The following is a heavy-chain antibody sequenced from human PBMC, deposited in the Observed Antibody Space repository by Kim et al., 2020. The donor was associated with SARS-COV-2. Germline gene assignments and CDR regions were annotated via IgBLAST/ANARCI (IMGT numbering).Heavy chain of an antibody. CDR2: IYWDDDK. Sequence: SGPTLVNPTQTLTLTCTFSGFSLSTSGVGVGWIRQPPGKALEWLALIYWDDDKRYSPSLKSRLTITKDTSKNQVVLTMTNMDPVDTATYYCAHRGRYMVREDNWFDPWGQGTLVTVSS. D-gene: IGHD3-10*01. CDR3: AHRGRYMVREDNWFDP. CDR1: GFSLSTSGVG. V-gene: IGHV2-5*02. J-gene: IGHJ5*02.